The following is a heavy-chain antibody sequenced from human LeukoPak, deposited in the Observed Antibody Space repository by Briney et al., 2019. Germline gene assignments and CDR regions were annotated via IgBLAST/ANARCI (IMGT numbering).Heavy chain of an antibody. CDR2: IYYSGST. D-gene: IGHD6-6*01. J-gene: IGHJ4*02. V-gene: IGHV4-39*01. CDR3: ARHKPTARPGLECYFDY. CDR1: GGSISSSSYY. Sequence: SETLSLTCTVSGGSISSSSYYWGWIRQPPGKGLEWIGSIYYSGSTYYNPSLKSRVTISVDTSKNQFSLKLSSVTAADTAVYYCARHKPTARPGLECYFDYWGQGTLVTVSS.